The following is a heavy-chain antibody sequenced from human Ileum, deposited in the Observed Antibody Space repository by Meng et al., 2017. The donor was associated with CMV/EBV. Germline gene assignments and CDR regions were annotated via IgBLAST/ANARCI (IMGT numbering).Heavy chain of an antibody. CDR3: VTGELFFDY. CDR1: GLSFNNYW. Sequence: LRRSCAASGLSFNNYWMHWVRQVPGKGLVWVSRINTDGSTTVYADSVKGRFTISRDNAKNTLSLQISSLRAEDTAVYYCVTGELFFDYWGQGTLVTVSS. CDR2: INTDGSTT. J-gene: IGHJ4*02. V-gene: IGHV3-74*01. D-gene: IGHD3-10*01.